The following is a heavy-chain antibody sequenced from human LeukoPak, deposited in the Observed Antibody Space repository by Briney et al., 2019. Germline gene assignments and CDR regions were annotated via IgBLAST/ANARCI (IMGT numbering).Heavy chain of an antibody. J-gene: IGHJ5*02. V-gene: IGHV1-69*06. CDR1: ARTFSSYA. D-gene: IGHD5-12*01. CDR2: IIPIFGTA. CDR3: ARDYSGYDR. Sequence: SVKLSCNASARTFSSYAISWVRQPAGQGLEWMGGIIPIFGTANYQKKFQGRVTITADKSTSTAYMELSGLRSEDTAVYYCARDYSGYDRWGQGTLVTVSS.